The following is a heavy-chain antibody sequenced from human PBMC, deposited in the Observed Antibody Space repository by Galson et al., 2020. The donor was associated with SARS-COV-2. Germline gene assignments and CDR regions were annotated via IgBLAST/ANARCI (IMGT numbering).Heavy chain of an antibody. Sequence: SVKVSCKASGFTFTSSAMQWVRQARGQRLEWIGWIVVGSGNTNYAQKFQERVTITRDMSTSTAYMELSSLRSEDTAVYYCAADTYYYGSGSYFLLYYYGMDVWGQGTTVTVSS. D-gene: IGHD3-10*01. J-gene: IGHJ6*02. V-gene: IGHV1-58*02. CDR2: IVVGSGNT. CDR3: AADTYYYGSGSYFLLYYYGMDV. CDR1: GFTFTSSA.